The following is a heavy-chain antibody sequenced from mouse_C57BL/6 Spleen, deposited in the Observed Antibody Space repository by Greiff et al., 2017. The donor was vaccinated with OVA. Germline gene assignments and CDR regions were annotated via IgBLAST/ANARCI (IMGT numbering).Heavy chain of an antibody. V-gene: IGHV5-17*01. CDR3: ARPEYYGSRGDYFDY. J-gene: IGHJ2*01. CDR2: ISSGSSTI. Sequence: EVKLMESGGGLVKPGGSLKLSCAASGFTFSDYGMHWVRQAPEKGLEWVAYISSGSSTIYYADTVKGRCTISRDNAKNTLFLQMTSLRSEDTAMYYCARPEYYGSRGDYFDYWGQGTTLTVSS. CDR1: GFTFSDYG. D-gene: IGHD1-1*01.